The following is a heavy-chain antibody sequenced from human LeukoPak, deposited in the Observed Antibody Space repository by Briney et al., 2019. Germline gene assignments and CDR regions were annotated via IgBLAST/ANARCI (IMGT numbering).Heavy chain of an antibody. CDR2: IIPIFGTA. CDR3: ASSQYSSGWSTSLAFDY. CDR1: GGTFSSYT. Sequence: SVKVSCKASGGTFSSYTISWVRQAPGQGLEWMGRIIPIFGTANYAQKFQGRVTITTDESTSTAYMELSSLRSEDTAVYYCASSQYSSGWSTSLAFDYWGQGTLVTVSS. V-gene: IGHV1-69*05. D-gene: IGHD6-19*01. J-gene: IGHJ4*02.